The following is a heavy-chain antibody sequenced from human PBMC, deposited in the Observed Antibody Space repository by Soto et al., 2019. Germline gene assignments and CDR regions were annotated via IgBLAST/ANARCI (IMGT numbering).Heavy chain of an antibody. J-gene: IGHJ4*02. D-gene: IGHD1-7*01. CDR3: ARNSGSAGTPFDY. V-gene: IGHV4-34*01. CDR2: INRSGST. CDR1: GGSFSGYY. Sequence: PSETLSLTCAVYGGSFSGYYWSWIRQPPGKGLEWIGEINRSGSTNYNPSLKSRVTISVDTSKNQFSLKLSSVTAADTAVYYCARNSGSAGTPFDYWGQRTLVTVSS.